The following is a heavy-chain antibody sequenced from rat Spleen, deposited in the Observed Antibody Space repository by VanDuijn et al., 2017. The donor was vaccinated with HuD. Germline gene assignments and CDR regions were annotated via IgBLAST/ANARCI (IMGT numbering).Heavy chain of an antibody. CDR3: TRMRHYFDS. CDR2: IINTGGST. V-gene: IGHV5-31*01. CDR1: GFKFNNYW. J-gene: IGHJ2*01. Sequence: EVQLVESGGGLVQPGRSLKLSCVASGFKFNNYWMTWIRQAPGKGLEWVASIINTGGSTYYSDSVKGRFTISRDNANSTLYLKMNSLRSEDTATYYCTRMRHYFDSWGQGVMVTVSS.